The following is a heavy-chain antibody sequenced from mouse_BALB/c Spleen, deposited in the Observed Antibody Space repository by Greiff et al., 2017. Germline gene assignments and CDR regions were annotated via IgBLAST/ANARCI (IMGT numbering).Heavy chain of an antibody. V-gene: IGHV3-2*02. J-gene: IGHJ2*01. CDR2: ISYSGST. Sequence: EVKLVESGPGLVKPSQSLSLTCTVTGYSITSDYAWNWIRQFPGNKLEWMGYISYSGSTSYNPSLKSRISITRDTSKNQFFLQLNSVTTEDTATYYCARGDFDYWGQGTTLTVSS. CDR3: ARGDFDY. CDR1: GYSITSDYA.